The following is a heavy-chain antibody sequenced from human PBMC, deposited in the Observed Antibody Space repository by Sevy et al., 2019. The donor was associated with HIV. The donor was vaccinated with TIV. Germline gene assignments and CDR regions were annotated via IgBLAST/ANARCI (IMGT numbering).Heavy chain of an antibody. CDR2: INSDGSST. CDR1: GFTFSSYW. J-gene: IGHJ4*02. CDR3: ARDPLPHYYGSGSLFDY. V-gene: IGHV3-74*01. Sequence: GGSLRLSCAASGFTFSSYWMHWVRQAPGKGLVWVSRINSDGSSTSYADSVKGRFTISRDNAKNTLYLQMNSLGAEDTAVYYCARDPLPHYYGSGSLFDYWGQGTLVTVSS. D-gene: IGHD3-10*01.